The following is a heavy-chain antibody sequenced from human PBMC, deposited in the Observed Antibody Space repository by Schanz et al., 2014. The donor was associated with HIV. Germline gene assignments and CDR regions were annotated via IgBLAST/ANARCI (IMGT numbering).Heavy chain of an antibody. D-gene: IGHD2-15*01. J-gene: IGHJ4*02. CDR1: GGTFSNYA. Sequence: QVQLVQSGAEVKKPGSSVKVSCKASGGTFSNYAINWVRQAPGQGLEWMGGIIPIFGTSNYAQKFQGRVTITADESTSTAYMELSSLRSDDTAVYYCARVNKDIGGYYFDYWGQGTLVTVSS. V-gene: IGHV1-69*01. CDR3: ARVNKDIGGYYFDY. CDR2: IIPIFGTS.